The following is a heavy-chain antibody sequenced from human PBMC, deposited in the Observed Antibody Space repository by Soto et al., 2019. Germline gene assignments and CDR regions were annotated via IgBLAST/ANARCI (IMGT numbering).Heavy chain of an antibody. J-gene: IGHJ4*02. Sequence: EVQLVESGGDLVQPGGSLRLSFAVSGFTFTNNWIHWVRQAPGKGLLWVSRLTGGTATGYADSVRGRFTISGDAAKNTLYLQMNDLRAEDTAVYYCTTVFDYWGRGTLVTVSS. CDR1: GFTFTNNW. CDR2: LTGGTAT. CDR3: TTVFDY. V-gene: IGHV3-74*01. D-gene: IGHD1-1*01.